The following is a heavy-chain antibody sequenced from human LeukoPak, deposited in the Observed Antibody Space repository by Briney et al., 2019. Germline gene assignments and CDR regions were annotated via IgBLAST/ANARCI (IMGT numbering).Heavy chain of an antibody. CDR1: GYTFTSYG. J-gene: IGHJ4*02. D-gene: IGHD3-16*01. V-gene: IGHV1-18*01. CDR3: ARNVGRSYDLDY. CDR2: ISAYNGNT. Sequence: ASVKVSCKASGYTFTSYGISWVRQAPGQGLEWMGWISAYNGNTDYAQSLQGRVTMTIDTSTSTVYMELRSLRSDDTAVYYCARNVGRSYDLDYWGQGTLVTVSS.